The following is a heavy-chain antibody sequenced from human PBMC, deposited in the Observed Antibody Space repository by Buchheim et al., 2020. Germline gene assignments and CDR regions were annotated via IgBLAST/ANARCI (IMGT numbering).Heavy chain of an antibody. CDR3: ARDIRLYYYDSSGYNWFDP. CDR2: IYHSGST. V-gene: IGHV4-4*02. J-gene: IGHJ5*02. Sequence: QVQLQESGPGLVKPSGTLSLTCAVSGGSISSSNWWSWVRQPPGKGLEWIGEIYHSGSTNYNPSLKIRVTISVDKSKNQFSLKLSSVTAADTAVYYYARDIRLYYYDSSGYNWFDPWGQGTL. CDR1: GGSISSSNW. D-gene: IGHD3-22*01.